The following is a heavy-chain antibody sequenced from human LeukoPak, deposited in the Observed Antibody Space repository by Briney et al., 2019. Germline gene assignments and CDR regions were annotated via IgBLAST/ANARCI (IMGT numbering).Heavy chain of an antibody. CDR3: ARRVFSHYYDSSGYYSNAFDI. CDR1: GYTFTSYG. Sequence: GASVKVSCKASGYTFTSYGISWVRQAPGQGLEWIGWISAYNGNTNYAQKLQGRVTMTTDTSTSTAYMELRSLRSDDTAVYYCARRVFSHYYDSSGYYSNAFDIWGQGTMVTVSS. J-gene: IGHJ3*02. D-gene: IGHD3-22*01. CDR2: ISAYNGNT. V-gene: IGHV1-18*01.